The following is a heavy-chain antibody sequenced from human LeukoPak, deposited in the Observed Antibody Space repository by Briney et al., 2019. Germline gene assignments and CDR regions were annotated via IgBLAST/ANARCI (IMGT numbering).Heavy chain of an antibody. CDR1: GYTFTSYG. D-gene: IGHD6-13*01. V-gene: IGHV1-18*01. Sequence: ASVKVSCKASGYTFTSYGISWVRQAPGQGLEWMGWISAYNGNTNYAQKFQGRVTMTRNTSISTAYMELGSLRSEDTAVYYCARMMAAAADPFDYWGQGTLVTVSS. J-gene: IGHJ4*02. CDR3: ARMMAAAADPFDY. CDR2: ISAYNGNT.